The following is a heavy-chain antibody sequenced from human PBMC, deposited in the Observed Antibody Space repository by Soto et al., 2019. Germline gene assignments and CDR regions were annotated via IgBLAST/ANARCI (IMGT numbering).Heavy chain of an antibody. V-gene: IGHV1-18*01. J-gene: IGHJ6*03. D-gene: IGHD3-16*01. CDR3: ARGVGDIWGSGFYYLDV. Sequence: ASVKVSCKASGYTFTSYGFSWVRQAPGQGLEWMGWISVHNGNTNYAQKLYGRVTMTTDKTTSTAYMELRSLRSDDTAVYYCARGVGDIWGSGFYYLDVWGKGTTVTVSS. CDR1: GYTFTSYG. CDR2: ISVHNGNT.